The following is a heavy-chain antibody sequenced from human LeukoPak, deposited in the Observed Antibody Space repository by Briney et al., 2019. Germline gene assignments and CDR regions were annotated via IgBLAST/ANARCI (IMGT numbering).Heavy chain of an antibody. Sequence: GASVKVSCKASGYTFTSYDIDWVRQATGQGLEWMGWMNPNSGNTGYAQNFQGRVTMTRNTSISTAYMELSSLRSEDTAVYYCARADYYDSSGALSGFDYWGQGTLVTVSS. CDR2: MNPNSGNT. J-gene: IGHJ4*02. D-gene: IGHD3-22*01. V-gene: IGHV1-8*01. CDR1: GYTFTSYD. CDR3: ARADYYDSSGALSGFDY.